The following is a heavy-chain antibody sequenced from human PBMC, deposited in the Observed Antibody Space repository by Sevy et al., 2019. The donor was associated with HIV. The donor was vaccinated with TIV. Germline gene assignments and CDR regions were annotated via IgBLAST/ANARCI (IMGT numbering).Heavy chain of an antibody. D-gene: IGHD3-3*01. V-gene: IGHV3-23*01. Sequence: GGSLRLSCVASGLNFSVYGMSWVRQAPGKGLEWVSSISGSGSETYTAPSVKGRITISRDNSKNTLYLQLNRLRVEDTAFYYCAKDKGIKDFWSGYDDFWGQGTLVTVSS. J-gene: IGHJ4*02. CDR3: AKDKGIKDFWSGYDDF. CDR1: GLNFSVYG. CDR2: ISGSGSET.